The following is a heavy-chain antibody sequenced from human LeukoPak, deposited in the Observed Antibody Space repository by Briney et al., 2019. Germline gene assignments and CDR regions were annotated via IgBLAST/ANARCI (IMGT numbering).Heavy chain of an antibody. CDR2: IHSTGSI. D-gene: IGHD2-15*01. J-gene: IGHJ6*02. Sequence: SETLSLTCTVSGGSINNYYWYWIRQSPGKGLDWIGYIHSTGSINYNPSLKSRVTISVDTSKNQFSLQLSSVTAADTAVYYCARRNCSGGSCHQSGNYYGLDVWGQGTTVTVSS. V-gene: IGHV4-59*08. CDR3: ARRNCSGGSCHQSGNYYGLDV. CDR1: GGSINNYY.